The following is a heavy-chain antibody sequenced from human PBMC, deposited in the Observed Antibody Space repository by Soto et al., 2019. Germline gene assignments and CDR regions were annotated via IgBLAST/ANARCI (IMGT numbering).Heavy chain of an antibody. CDR2: IYYSGST. J-gene: IGHJ4*02. Sequence: PSETLSLTCTVSGCSISSYYWSWIRQPPGKGLEWIGYIYYSGSTNYNPSLKSRVTISADTSKNQFSLKLSSVTAADTAVYYCARDRDSSSWVVYDYWGQGTLVTVSS. D-gene: IGHD6-6*01. CDR1: GCSISSYY. CDR3: ARDRDSSSWVVYDY. V-gene: IGHV4-59*01.